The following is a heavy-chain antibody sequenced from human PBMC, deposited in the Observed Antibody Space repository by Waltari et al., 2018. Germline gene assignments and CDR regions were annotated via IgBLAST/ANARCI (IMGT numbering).Heavy chain of an antibody. CDR3: ATSGMDLSGVTINWFDP. D-gene: IGHD3-9*01. Sequence: EAQLIQSGAEVKKPGATVKISCKASGYIFRTSYMHWLRQAPGKGLEWMGRVDPADGKTIYADKFQGRIIITTNRPTRTVFMEVTSLTSDDAAVYYCATSGMDLSGVTINWFDPWGQGTLLTVSS. CDR2: VDPADGKT. CDR1: GYIFRTSY. J-gene: IGHJ5*02. V-gene: IGHV1-69-2*01.